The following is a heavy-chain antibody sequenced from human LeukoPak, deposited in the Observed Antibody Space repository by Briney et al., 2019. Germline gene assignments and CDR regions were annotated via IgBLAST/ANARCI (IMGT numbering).Heavy chain of an antibody. CDR1: GYTFTGYY. V-gene: IGHV1-2*02. D-gene: IGHD1-26*01. CDR2: INPNSGGT. J-gene: IGHJ4*02. CDR3: ARDGPVVGAETGDY. Sequence: ASVKVSCTASGYTFTGYYMHWVRQAPGQGLEWMGWINPNSGGTNYAQKFQGRVTMTRDTSISTAYMELSRLRSDDTAVYYCARDGPVVGAETGDYWGQGTLVTVSS.